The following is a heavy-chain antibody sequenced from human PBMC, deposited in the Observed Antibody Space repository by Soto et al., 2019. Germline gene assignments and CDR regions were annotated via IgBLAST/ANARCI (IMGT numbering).Heavy chain of an antibody. J-gene: IGHJ5*02. D-gene: IGHD4-4*01. CDR1: GFNFHYFA. V-gene: IGHV3-30*09. CDR2: ISYDGSDK. Sequence: GGSLRLSCAASGFNFHYFAIRWVRQAPGQGLEWVAFISYDGSDKYYADSVKGRFAISRDNFNNTVNLQMNSLRAEDTAMYFCAKLSRNNYLDPWGQGTLVTVSS. CDR3: AKLSRNNYLDP.